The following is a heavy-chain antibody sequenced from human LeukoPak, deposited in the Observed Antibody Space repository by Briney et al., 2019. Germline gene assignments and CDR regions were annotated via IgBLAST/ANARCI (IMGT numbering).Heavy chain of an antibody. D-gene: IGHD5-12*01. CDR3: ARGVTTMSGAFDV. J-gene: IGHJ3*01. CDR1: GFTFSTYS. Sequence: GGSLRLSCTSSGFTFSTYSMHWVRQAPGKGLEWVAFISYDGSKKYYADSVRGRFTISRDNSQNTLYLQMNTLRAEDTAVYYCARGVTTMSGAFDVWGQGTMVTVSS. V-gene: IGHV3-30-3*01. CDR2: ISYDGSKK.